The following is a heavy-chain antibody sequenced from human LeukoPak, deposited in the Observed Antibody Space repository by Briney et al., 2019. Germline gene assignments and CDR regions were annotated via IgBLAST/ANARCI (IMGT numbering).Heavy chain of an antibody. CDR2: IWPGDSDT. D-gene: IGHD1-26*01. CDR1: GYNFTNYW. CDR3: ARRYSGSYYPEYFDY. J-gene: IGHJ4*02. Sequence: GGSLKISCKGSGYNFTNYWIGWVRQLPGKGLEWMGIIWPGDSDTRYSPSFQGQVTISADKSNSIVYLQWSSLKASDTAMYYCARRYSGSYYPEYFDYWGQGTLVTVSS. V-gene: IGHV5-51*01.